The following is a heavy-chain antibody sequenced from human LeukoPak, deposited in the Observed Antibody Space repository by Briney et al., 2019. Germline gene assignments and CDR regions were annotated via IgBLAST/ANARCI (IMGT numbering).Heavy chain of an antibody. CDR2: IWYDGSNK. CDR3: AKGQYYYDSSGYGPRDY. D-gene: IGHD3-22*01. Sequence: GRSLRLSCTASGFTFSSYGMHWVRQAPGKGLEWVAVIWYDGSNKYYADSVKGRFTISRDNSKNTLYLQMNSLRAEDTAVYYCAKGQYYYDSSGYGPRDYWGQGTLVTVSS. CDR1: GFTFSSYG. J-gene: IGHJ4*02. V-gene: IGHV3-33*06.